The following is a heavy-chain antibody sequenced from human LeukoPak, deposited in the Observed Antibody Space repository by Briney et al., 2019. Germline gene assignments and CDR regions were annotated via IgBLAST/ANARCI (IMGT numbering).Heavy chain of an antibody. CDR3: ARIIGYCSTTSCPPDY. Sequence: GASVKVSCTASGYTFTIYAIHWVRQAPGQRLEWMGWINAGDGNTKYSQKSQGRVTITRDTSASTAYMELSSLRSEDTAVYYCARIIGYCSTTSCPPDYWGQGTLVTVSS. V-gene: IGHV1-3*01. D-gene: IGHD2-2*01. J-gene: IGHJ4*02. CDR2: INAGDGNT. CDR1: GYTFTIYA.